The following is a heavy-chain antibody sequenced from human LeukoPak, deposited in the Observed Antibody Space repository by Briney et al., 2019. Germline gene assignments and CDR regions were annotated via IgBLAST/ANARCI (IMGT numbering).Heavy chain of an antibody. D-gene: IGHD2-15*01. CDR2: IYPADSDI. V-gene: IGHV5-51*01. CDR3: ARQEYCSGGSCYTWLDP. Sequence: GESLKISCKGSGYSINNYWIAWVRQMPGKGLEWMGIIYPADSDIRYSPSFQGQVTISADKSISTAYLQWNSLKASDTAMYYCARQEYCSGGSCYTWLDPWGQGTLVTVSS. CDR1: GYSINNYW. J-gene: IGHJ5*02.